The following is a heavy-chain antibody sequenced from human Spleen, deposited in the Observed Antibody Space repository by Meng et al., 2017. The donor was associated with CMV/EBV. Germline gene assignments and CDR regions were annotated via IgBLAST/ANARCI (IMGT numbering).Heavy chain of an antibody. D-gene: IGHD2-21*01. J-gene: IGHJ6*02. CDR2: ISSSGDTV. CDR1: GFTFNGYY. CDR3: ARDFVTAYSGFYV. V-gene: IGHV3-11*01. Sequence: EGSLRLSCAASGFTFNGYYMSWIRQAPGKGLEWVSYISSSGDTVYYADSVKGRFTISRDNTNKSLFLQMNSLRVDDTAIYYCARDFVTAYSGFYVWGQGTTVTVSS.